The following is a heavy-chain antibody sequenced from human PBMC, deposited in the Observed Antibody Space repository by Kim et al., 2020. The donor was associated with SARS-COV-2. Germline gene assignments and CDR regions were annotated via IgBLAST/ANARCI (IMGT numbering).Heavy chain of an antibody. V-gene: IGHV3-7*03. Sequence: GGSLRLSCAASGFIFSDHWMNWVRQAPGKGLEWVANIKQDGSEKYYVDSVKGRFTISRDNAKNSLYLQMNSLRAEDTAVYYCVRGAYLSDNSGYYWGWGQGALVTVSS. D-gene: IGHD3-22*01. CDR2: IKQDGSEK. CDR1: GFIFSDHW. J-gene: IGHJ4*02. CDR3: VRGAYLSDNSGYYWG.